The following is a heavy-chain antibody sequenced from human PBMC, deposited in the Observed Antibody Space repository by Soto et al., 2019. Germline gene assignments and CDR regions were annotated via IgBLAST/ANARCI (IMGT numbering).Heavy chain of an antibody. CDR1: GYSFTSYW. D-gene: IGHD2-2*02. V-gene: IGHV5-51*01. CDR3: ARHGAPYCSSTSCYNSYYGMDV. CDR2: IYPGDSDT. J-gene: IGHJ6*02. Sequence: PGESLKISCKGSGYSFTSYWIGWVRQMPGKGLEWMGIIYPGDSDTRYSPSFQGQVTISADKSISTAYLQWSSLKASDTAMHYCARHGAPYCSSTSCYNSYYGMDVWGQGTTVTVSS.